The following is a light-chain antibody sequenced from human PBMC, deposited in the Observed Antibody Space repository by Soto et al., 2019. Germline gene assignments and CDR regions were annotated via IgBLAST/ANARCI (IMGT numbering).Light chain of an antibody. CDR3: QHYITSLTT. V-gene: IGKV3-20*01. CDR2: GAS. J-gene: IGKJ1*01. Sequence: SVLTQCPGSLCFSPRERATLSWGSIRSFAVNDLAWYQQKPGHSPMLLIYGASRRATGVPDRFIGSGSGTDFTLTISRLEPEDFAVYYCQHYITSLTTFGQRTRMDI. CDR1: RSFAVND.